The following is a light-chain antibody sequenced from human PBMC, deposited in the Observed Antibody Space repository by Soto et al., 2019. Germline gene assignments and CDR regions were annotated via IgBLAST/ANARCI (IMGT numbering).Light chain of an antibody. V-gene: IGLV2-14*01. J-gene: IGLJ2*01. CDR2: DVS. CDR1: SSDVGGYNY. Sequence: QSALTQPASVSGSPGQAITISCTGTSSDVGGYNYVSWYQQHPGKAPKLMIYDVSNRPSGVSNRFSGSKSGNTASLTISGLQAEDEADYCCCSDTRGITLFGGGTKFTVL. CDR3: CSDTRGITL.